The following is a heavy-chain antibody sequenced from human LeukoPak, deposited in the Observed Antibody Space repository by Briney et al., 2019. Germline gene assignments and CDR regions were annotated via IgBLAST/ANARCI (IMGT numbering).Heavy chain of an antibody. CDR2: ISGSAGST. CDR3: AKAPSRAGNGWYQIDY. V-gene: IGHV3-23*01. CDR1: GFAFDNFA. Sequence: GGSLRLSCIGSGFAFDNFAFGWVRQAPGRGLAWVSGISGSAGSTYYADSVKGRFTISRDNSRNTLYLQVSSLRAEDTAVYYCAKAPSRAGNGWYQIDYWGRGTLVTVSS. J-gene: IGHJ4*02. D-gene: IGHD6-19*01.